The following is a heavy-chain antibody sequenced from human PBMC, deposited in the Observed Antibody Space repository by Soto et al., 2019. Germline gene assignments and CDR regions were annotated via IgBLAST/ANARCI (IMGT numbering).Heavy chain of an antibody. D-gene: IGHD6-13*01. CDR2: INHSGST. Sequence: SETLSLTCAVYGGSFSGYYWSWIRQPPGKGLEWIGEINHSGSTNYNPSLKSRVTISVDTSKNQFSLKLSSVTAADTAVYYCARSPRGYSSSWYYYWGQGTLVTVSS. J-gene: IGHJ4*02. CDR1: GGSFSGYY. CDR3: ARSPRGYSSSWYYY. V-gene: IGHV4-34*01.